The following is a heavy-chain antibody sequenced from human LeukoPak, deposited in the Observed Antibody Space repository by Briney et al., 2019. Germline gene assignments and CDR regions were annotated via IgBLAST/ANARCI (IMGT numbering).Heavy chain of an antibody. J-gene: IGHJ4*02. Sequence: SETLSLTCTVSGGSISGSYWSWIRQPPGKGLEWIAYMYNSGSTNYNPSLKSRVTISIDTSKDQFSLKLSSLTAADTAIYYCARGIESYGDYGYWGQGILVTVSS. CDR2: MYNSGST. CDR3: ARGIESYGDYGY. D-gene: IGHD4-17*01. V-gene: IGHV4-59*01. CDR1: GGSISGSY.